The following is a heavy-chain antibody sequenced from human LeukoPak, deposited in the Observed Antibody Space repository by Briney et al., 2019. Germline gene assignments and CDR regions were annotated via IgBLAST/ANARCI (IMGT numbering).Heavy chain of an antibody. J-gene: IGHJ3*02. D-gene: IGHD5-24*01. V-gene: IGHV5-51*01. CDR3: ARLSRMAAALDAFDI. CDR2: IYPGDSDT. Sequence: GESLKISCKGFGYRFTTYWIGWVRQMPGKGLEWMGIIYPGDSDTSYSPSFQGQVTISADKSITTAYLQWTSLKASDTAMYYCARLSRMAAALDAFDIWGQGTMVTVSS. CDR1: GYRFTTYW.